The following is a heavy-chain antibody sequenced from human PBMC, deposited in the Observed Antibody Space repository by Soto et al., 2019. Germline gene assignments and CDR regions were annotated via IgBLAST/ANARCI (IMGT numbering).Heavy chain of an antibody. V-gene: IGHV4-59*01. CDR2: IYYSGRT. J-gene: IGHJ4*02. D-gene: IGHD6-6*01. CDR3: ARVGGVAARTFDY. CDR1: GGSIGDFY. Sequence: TLSLTCTVSGGSIGDFYWSWARQPPGKGLEWIGYIYYSGRTDYNPSLKGRVTISIDTSKNQFSLKLRSVTAADTAVYYCARVGGVAARTFDYWGQGTLVTVSS.